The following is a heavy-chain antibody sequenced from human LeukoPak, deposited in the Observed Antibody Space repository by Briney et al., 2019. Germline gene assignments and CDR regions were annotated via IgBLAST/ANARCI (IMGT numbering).Heavy chain of an antibody. V-gene: IGHV3-21*01. CDR1: GFTFSSYS. CDR2: ISSSSSYI. CDR3: ARGPTMKADI. J-gene: IGHJ3*02. Sequence: GGSLGLSCAASGFTFSSYSMNWVRQAPGKGLEWVSSISSSSSYIYYADSVKGRFTISRDNAKNSLYLQMNSLRAEDTAVYYCARGPTMKADIWGQGTMVTVSS. D-gene: IGHD3-22*01.